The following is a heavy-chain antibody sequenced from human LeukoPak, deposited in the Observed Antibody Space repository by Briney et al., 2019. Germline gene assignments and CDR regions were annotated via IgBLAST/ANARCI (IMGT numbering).Heavy chain of an antibody. J-gene: IGHJ6*02. V-gene: IGHV4-34*01. D-gene: IGHD2-15*01. CDR3: ARGPLSRCSGGSCRRYYYGMDV. CDR2: INHSGST. CDR1: GGSFSGYY. Sequence: PPETLSLTCAVYGGSFSGYYWSWIRQPPGKGLEWIGEINHSGSTNYNPSLKSRVTISVDTSKNQFSLKLSSVTAADTAVYYCARGPLSRCSGGSCRRYYYGMDVWGQGTTVTVSS.